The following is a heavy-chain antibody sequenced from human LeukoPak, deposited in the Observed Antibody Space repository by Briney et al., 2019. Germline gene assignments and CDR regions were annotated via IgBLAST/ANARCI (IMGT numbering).Heavy chain of an antibody. CDR1: GYTFTSYA. J-gene: IGHJ6*02. Sequence: ASVKVSCKASGYTFTSYAMNWVRQAPGQGLEWMGWINTNTGNPTYAQGFTGRFVFSLDTSVSTAYLQISSLKAEDTAAYYCARDSVPAAIYYYYGMDVWGQGTTVTVSS. D-gene: IGHD2-2*01. CDR3: ARDSVPAAIYYYYGMDV. CDR2: INTNTGNP. V-gene: IGHV7-4-1*02.